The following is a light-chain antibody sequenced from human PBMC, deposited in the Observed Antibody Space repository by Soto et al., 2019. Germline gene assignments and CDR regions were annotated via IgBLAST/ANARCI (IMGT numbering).Light chain of an antibody. J-gene: IGLJ2*01. CDR3: SSSKSSGTVV. V-gene: IGLV2-14*01. CDR1: SSDVGGYNY. Sequence: QSALTQPASVSGSPGQSVTISCTGTSSDVGGYNYVCWYQQHPGKDPKVMIHDVTSRPSGVSNRFSGSKSGNTASLHISGRQEEDDADYYCSSSKSSGTVVFGRGTKLTVL. CDR2: DVT.